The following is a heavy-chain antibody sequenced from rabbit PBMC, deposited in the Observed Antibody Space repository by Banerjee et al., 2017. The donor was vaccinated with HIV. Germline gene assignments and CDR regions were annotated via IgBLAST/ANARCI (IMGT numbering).Heavy chain of an antibody. CDR1: GFDFSSSYW. Sequence: QSLEESGGDLVKPGASLTLACTASGFDFSSSYWICWVRQAPGKGLEWIACIYTANGNTYYASWAKGRFTISKTSSTTVTLQLTSLTAADTATYFCARGYIGDGPLSRLDLWGQGTLVTVS. D-gene: IGHD2-1*01. V-gene: IGHV1S40*01. J-gene: IGHJ3*01. CDR2: IYTANGNT. CDR3: ARGYIGDGPLSRLDL.